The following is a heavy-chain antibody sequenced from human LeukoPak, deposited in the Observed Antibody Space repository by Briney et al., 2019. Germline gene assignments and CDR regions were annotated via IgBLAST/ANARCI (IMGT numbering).Heavy chain of an antibody. CDR1: GGSFSGYY. CDR3: ARGYCSSTSCYIVFVPDAFDI. J-gene: IGHJ3*02. CDR2: INHSGST. V-gene: IGHV4-34*01. Sequence: SETLSLTCAVYGGSFSGYYWSWIRQPPGKGLEWIGEINHSGSTNYNPSLKSRVTISVDTSKNQFSLKLSSATAADTAVYYCARGYCSSTSCYIVFVPDAFDIWGQGTMVTVSS. D-gene: IGHD2-2*02.